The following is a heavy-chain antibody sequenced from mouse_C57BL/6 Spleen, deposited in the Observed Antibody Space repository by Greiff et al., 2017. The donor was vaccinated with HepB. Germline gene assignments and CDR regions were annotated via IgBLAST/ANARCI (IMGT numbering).Heavy chain of an antibody. Sequence: DVMLVESGGGLVKPGGSLKLSCAASGFTFSDYGMHWVRQAPEQGLEWVAYISSGSSTIYYADTVKGRVTISRDNAKNTLFLQMTSLRSEDTAMYYCASQGYYGRGPFDVWGTGTTVTVSS. J-gene: IGHJ1*03. V-gene: IGHV5-17*01. CDR3: ASQGYYGRGPFDV. CDR1: GFTFSDYG. CDR2: ISSGSSTI. D-gene: IGHD1-1*01.